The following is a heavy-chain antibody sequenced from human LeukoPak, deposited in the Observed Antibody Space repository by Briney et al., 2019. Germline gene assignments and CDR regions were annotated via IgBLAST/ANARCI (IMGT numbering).Heavy chain of an antibody. J-gene: IGHJ4*02. V-gene: IGHV4-34*01. CDR1: GVSFSGYY. CDR3: AVAQYYFDY. CDR2: INHSGST. D-gene: IGHD5-12*01. Sequence: PSETLSLTCAVYGVSFSGYYWSWIRQPPGKGLEWVVEINHSGSTHYNPSLKSRVTTSVDTSKNHFSPKLSSVSAADTALYYCAVAQYYFDYWGQGTLVTVSS.